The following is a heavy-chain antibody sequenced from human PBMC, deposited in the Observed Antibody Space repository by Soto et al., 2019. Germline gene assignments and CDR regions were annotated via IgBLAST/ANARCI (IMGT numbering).Heavy chain of an antibody. CDR1: GFTFSSYS. Sequence: GGSLRLSCAASGFTFSSYSMNWVRQAPGKGLEWVSSISSSSYIYYADSVKGRFTISRDNAKNSLYLQMNSLRAEDTAVYYCSSTAPSYYYGSGSYSYFDYWGQGTLVTVSS. J-gene: IGHJ4*02. D-gene: IGHD3-10*01. V-gene: IGHV3-21*01. CDR3: SSTAPSYYYGSGSYSYFDY. CDR2: ISSSSYI.